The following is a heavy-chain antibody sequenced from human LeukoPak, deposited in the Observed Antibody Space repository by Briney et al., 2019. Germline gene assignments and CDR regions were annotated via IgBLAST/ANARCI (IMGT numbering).Heavy chain of an antibody. Sequence: ASVKISCKASGYIFTKYGFTWVRQAPGQGLEWMGWISAYDGYTNHAQKFQGRVTMTTDVSTSTACMELRSLRSDDTAVYYCARVSGSIVARSAWFDSWGQGTLVTVSS. D-gene: IGHD6-6*01. CDR3: ARVSGSIVARSAWFDS. V-gene: IGHV1-18*01. CDR1: GYIFTKYG. CDR2: ISAYDGYT. J-gene: IGHJ5*01.